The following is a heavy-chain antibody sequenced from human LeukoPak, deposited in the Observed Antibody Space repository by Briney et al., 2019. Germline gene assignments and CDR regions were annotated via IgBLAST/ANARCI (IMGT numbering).Heavy chain of an antibody. CDR3: ARELCYYDSSGYCPPHFDY. CDR1: GGTFSSYA. D-gene: IGHD3-22*01. V-gene: IGHV1-69*01. Sequence: SVKVSCKASGGTFSSYAISWVRQAPVQGLEWMGGIIPIFGTANYAQKFQGRVTITADESTSTAYMELSSLRSEDTAVYYCARELCYYDSSGYCPPHFDYWGQGTLVTVSS. CDR2: IIPIFGTA. J-gene: IGHJ4*02.